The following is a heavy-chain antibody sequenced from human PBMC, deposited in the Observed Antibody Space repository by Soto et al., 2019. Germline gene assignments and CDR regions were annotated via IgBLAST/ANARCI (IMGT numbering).Heavy chain of an antibody. D-gene: IGHD5-18*01. J-gene: IGHJ4*01. CDR3: AKDRGYSYGYDY. Sequence: GGSLRLSCAASGFTFSSYAMSWVRQAPGKGLERVSAISGSGGSTYYADSVKGRFTISRDNSKNTLYLQMNSLRAEDTAVYYCAKDRGYSYGYDYWGQGTLVTVSS. CDR2: ISGSGGST. CDR1: GFTFSSYA. V-gene: IGHV3-23*01.